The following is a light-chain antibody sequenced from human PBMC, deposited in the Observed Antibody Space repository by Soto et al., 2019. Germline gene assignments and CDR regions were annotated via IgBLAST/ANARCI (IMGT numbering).Light chain of an antibody. CDR3: QQYDTYTT. CDR2: KAS. V-gene: IGKV1-5*03. CDR1: QSISTW. J-gene: IGKJ1*01. Sequence: DIQMTQSPSTLSASVGDRVTITCRASQSISTWLAWYQQKPGKAPKILIYKASILESGVPSRFSGGGSGTAFTLTISSLQPDDFAIYYCQQYDTYTTFGQGTKVEMK.